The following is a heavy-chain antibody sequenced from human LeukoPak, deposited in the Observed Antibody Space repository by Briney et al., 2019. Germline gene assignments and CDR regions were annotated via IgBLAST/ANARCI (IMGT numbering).Heavy chain of an antibody. J-gene: IGHJ4*02. V-gene: IGHV4-59*12. D-gene: IGHD1-1*01. CDR1: GGSISSYY. Sequence: PSETLSLTCTVSGGSISSYYWSWIRQPPGKGLEWIGYIYYSGSTNYNPSLKSRVTISVDTSKNQFSLKLSSVTAADTAVYYCAGDGSSINWFFYWGQGTLVTVSS. CDR2: IYYSGST. CDR3: AGDGSSINWFFY.